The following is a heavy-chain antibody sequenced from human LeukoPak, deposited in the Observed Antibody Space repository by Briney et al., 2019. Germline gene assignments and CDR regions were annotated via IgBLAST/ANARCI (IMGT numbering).Heavy chain of an antibody. V-gene: IGHV3-21*01. J-gene: IGHJ6*02. D-gene: IGHD3-10*01. CDR1: EFTFSSYT. Sequence: PGGSLRLSCAASEFTFSSYTINWVREAPGKGLEWVSSISSTSTYISYADSVKGRFTISRDNAKNSLYLQMNSLRAEDTAVYYCVKIGGKDVWGQGTTVTVPS. CDR3: VKIGGKDV. CDR2: ISSTSTYI.